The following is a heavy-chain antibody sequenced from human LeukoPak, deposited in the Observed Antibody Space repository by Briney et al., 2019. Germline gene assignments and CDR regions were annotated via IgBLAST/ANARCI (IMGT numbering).Heavy chain of an antibody. CDR3: AKVVVVPAATSKTYYFDS. CDR1: GFTFSSYA. Sequence: GGSLRLSCAASGFTFSSYAMTWVRQAPGKGLEWVSGISGSGGSTYYADSVKGRFTISRDNSKNTLYLHMNSLRAEDTAVYYCAKVVVVPAATSKTYYFDSWGQGTLVTVSS. CDR2: ISGSGGST. V-gene: IGHV3-23*01. J-gene: IGHJ4*02. D-gene: IGHD2-2*01.